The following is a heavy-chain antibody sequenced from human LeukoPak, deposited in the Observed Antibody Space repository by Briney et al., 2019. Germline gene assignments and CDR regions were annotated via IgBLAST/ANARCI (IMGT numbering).Heavy chain of an antibody. V-gene: IGHV3-21*01. CDR3: ARGADGVSSNSRGWFDP. J-gene: IGHJ5*02. CDR1: GFTFSSYS. D-gene: IGHD2-15*01. CDR2: ISTSSSYI. Sequence: GGSLRLSCTASGFTFSSYSMNWVRQAPGQGLEWVSSISTSSSYIYYADSVKGRFTISRDNARNSLYLQMNTLRAEDTAVYSCARGADGVSSNSRGWFDPWGQGTLVTVSS.